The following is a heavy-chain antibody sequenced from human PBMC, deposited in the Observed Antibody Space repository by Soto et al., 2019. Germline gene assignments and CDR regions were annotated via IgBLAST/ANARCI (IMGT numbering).Heavy chain of an antibody. Sequence: SETLSLTCTVSGGSISSYYWSWIRQPPGKGLEWIGYIYYSGSTNYNPSLKSRVTISVDTSKNQFSLKLSSVTAADTAVYYCASLRYFDWLLSGYFDYWGQGTLVTVSS. J-gene: IGHJ4*02. D-gene: IGHD3-9*01. CDR1: GGSISSYY. V-gene: IGHV4-59*01. CDR3: ASLRYFDWLLSGYFDY. CDR2: IYYSGST.